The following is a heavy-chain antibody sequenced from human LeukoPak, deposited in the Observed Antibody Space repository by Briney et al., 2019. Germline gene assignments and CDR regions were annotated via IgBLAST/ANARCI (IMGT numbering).Heavy chain of an antibody. J-gene: IGHJ3*02. Sequence: ASVKVSCKASGGTFSSYAISWVRQAPGQGLEWMGGIIPIFGTANYAQKFQGRVTITADKSTSTAYMELSSLRSEDTAVYYCARGASGYRSSDAFDIWGQGTMVTVSS. CDR2: IIPIFGTA. D-gene: IGHD3-22*01. CDR1: GGTFSSYA. V-gene: IGHV1-69*06. CDR3: ARGASGYRSSDAFDI.